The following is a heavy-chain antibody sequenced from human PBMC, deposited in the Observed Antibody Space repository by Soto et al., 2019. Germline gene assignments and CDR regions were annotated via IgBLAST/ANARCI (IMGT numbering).Heavy chain of an antibody. CDR1: GGSFSGYY. D-gene: IGHD3-10*01. Sequence: PSETLSLTCAVYGGSFSGYYWSWIRQPPGKGLEWIGEINHSGSTNYNPSLKSRVTISVDTSKNQFSLKLSSVTAADTAVYYCARGSLLWFGELPNYYMDVWGKGTTVTV. J-gene: IGHJ6*03. CDR2: INHSGST. CDR3: ARGSLLWFGELPNYYMDV. V-gene: IGHV4-34*01.